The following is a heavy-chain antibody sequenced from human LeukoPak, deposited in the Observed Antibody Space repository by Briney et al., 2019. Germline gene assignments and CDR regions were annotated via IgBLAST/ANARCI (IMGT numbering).Heavy chain of an antibody. CDR3: ARSRWPEDL. Sequence: GGSLTLSCAASGFTFTGFFMSWLRQAPGKGLEWVANINRDGTETYYVGSVKGRFAISIDNAKNSVYLQMNSLRTEDTAIYYCARSRWPEDLWGRGTLVTVSS. V-gene: IGHV3-7*01. CDR1: GFTFTGFF. J-gene: IGHJ5*02. CDR2: INRDGTET. D-gene: IGHD4-23*01.